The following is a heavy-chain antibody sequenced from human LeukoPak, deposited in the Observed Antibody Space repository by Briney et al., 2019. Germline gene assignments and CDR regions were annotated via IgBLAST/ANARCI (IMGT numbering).Heavy chain of an antibody. J-gene: IGHJ4*02. CDR1: GFTFSDYY. D-gene: IGHD6-19*01. Sequence: GGSLRLSCAASGFTFSDYYMSWIRQAPGKGLEWVSYISSRSSHTNYADSVKGRFTISRDNAKNSLYLQMSSLRAEDTALYYCARFSSGWYYFDYWGQGTLVTVSS. V-gene: IGHV3-11*03. CDR2: ISSRSSHT. CDR3: ARFSSGWYYFDY.